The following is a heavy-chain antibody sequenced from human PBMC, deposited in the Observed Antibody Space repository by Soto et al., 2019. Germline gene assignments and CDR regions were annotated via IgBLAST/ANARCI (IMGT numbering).Heavy chain of an antibody. V-gene: IGHV3-23*01. CDR3: AKSRNPYYYYYGMDV. J-gene: IGHJ6*02. Sequence: GGSLRLSWAASGFTFSSYAMSGVRQAPGKGLEWVSAISGSGGSTYYADSVKGRFTISRDNSKNTLYLQMNSLRAEDTAVYYCAKSRNPYYYYYGMDVWGQGTTVTVSS. CDR2: ISGSGGST. CDR1: GFTFSSYA.